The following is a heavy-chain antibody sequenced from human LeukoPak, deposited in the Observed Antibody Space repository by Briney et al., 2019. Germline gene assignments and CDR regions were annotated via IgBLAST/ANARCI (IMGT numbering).Heavy chain of an antibody. V-gene: IGHV3-7*01. D-gene: IGHD5-12*01. J-gene: IGHJ3*02. CDR3: ARDSGYNAFDI. Sequence: PGGSLRLSCAASGFTFSTSWKTWVRQAPGKGLDWLGNINPDGSRINYVDSVKGRFTFSRDNAKNSLFLQMNSLRAEDTAVFYCARDSGYNAFDIWGQGTMVTVSS. CDR1: GFTFSTSW. CDR2: INPDGSRI.